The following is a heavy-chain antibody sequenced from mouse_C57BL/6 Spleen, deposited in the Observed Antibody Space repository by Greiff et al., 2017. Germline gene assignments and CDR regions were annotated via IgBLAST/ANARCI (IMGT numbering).Heavy chain of an antibody. Sequence: VQLKESGEGLVKPGGSLTLSCAASGFTFSSYAMSWVRQTPEKRLEWVAYISSGGDYIYYADTVKGRFTISRDNARHTLYLQMSSLKSEDTAMYYCTRERDGYCPDYWGQGTTLTVSS. CDR3: TRERDGYCPDY. D-gene: IGHD2-3*01. V-gene: IGHV5-9-1*02. CDR1: GFTFSSYA. CDR2: ISSGGDYI. J-gene: IGHJ2*01.